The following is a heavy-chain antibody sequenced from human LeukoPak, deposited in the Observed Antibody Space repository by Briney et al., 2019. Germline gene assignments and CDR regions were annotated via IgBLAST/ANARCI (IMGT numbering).Heavy chain of an antibody. V-gene: IGHV4-34*01. Sequence: SETLSLTCAVYGGSFSGYYWSWIRQPPGKGLEWIGEINHSGSTNYNPSLKSRVTISVDTSKNQFSLKLSSVTAADTAVYYCARQVSGSSWYRGYFDYWGQGTLVTVSS. CDR2: INHSGST. CDR3: ARQVSGSSWYRGYFDY. J-gene: IGHJ4*02. D-gene: IGHD6-13*01. CDR1: GGSFSGYY.